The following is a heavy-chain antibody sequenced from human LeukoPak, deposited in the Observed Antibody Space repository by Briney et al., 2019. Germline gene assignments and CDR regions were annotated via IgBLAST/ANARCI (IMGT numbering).Heavy chain of an antibody. D-gene: IGHD4-17*01. CDR1: GFTLKIYP. J-gene: IGHJ3*02. Sequence: GGSLRLSCAASGFTLKIYPMHWVRQAPGKGLEWLSVISHDGSDETNADSVKGRFIISRDNSKNTIYLQLNSLRPEDTAMYYCAREGVQTTVDAFDIWGLGTMVIVSS. CDR2: ISHDGSDE. V-gene: IGHV3-30*04. CDR3: AREGVQTTVDAFDI.